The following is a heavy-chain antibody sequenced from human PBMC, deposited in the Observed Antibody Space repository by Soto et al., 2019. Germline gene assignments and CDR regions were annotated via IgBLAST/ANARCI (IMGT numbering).Heavy chain of an antibody. D-gene: IGHD3-22*01. J-gene: IGHJ4*02. CDR2: TYYRSKWNT. CDR1: GGSISGGGFS. CDR3: ARDYYESGGYFDC. V-gene: IGHV6-1*01. Sequence: SETLSLTCAVSGGSISGGGFSWSWIRQSPSRGLEWLGRTYYRSKWNTDYAVSVNSRITISPDTSKNQFSLQLKSVTPEDTGEYYCARDYYESGGYFDCWGQGNLVTVSS.